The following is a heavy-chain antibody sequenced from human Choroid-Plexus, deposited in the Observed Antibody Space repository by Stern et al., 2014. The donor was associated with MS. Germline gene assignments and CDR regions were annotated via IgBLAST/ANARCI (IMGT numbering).Heavy chain of an antibody. V-gene: IGHV7-4-1*02. CDR3: ATWGAGSSPPLFY. CDR2: INTKTGNP. D-gene: IGHD6-6*01. Sequence: QVQLVQSGSELKKTGASVKVSCRASGYNLTTYAINWVRQAPGQGLEWMGWINTKTGNPTFAQGFTGRFVFSLDTSINTAFLQISSLKAEDSALYYCATWGAGSSPPLFYWGQGTLVTVSS. CDR1: GYNLTTYA. J-gene: IGHJ4*02.